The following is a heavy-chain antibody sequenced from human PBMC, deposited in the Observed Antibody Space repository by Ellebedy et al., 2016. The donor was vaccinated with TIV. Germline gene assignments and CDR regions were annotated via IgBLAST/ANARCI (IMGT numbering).Heavy chain of an antibody. J-gene: IGHJ4*02. Sequence: PGGSLRLSCAASGFTFSSYAMSWVRQAPGKGLEWVSTISNTGSRTYYADSVGGRFTISRDNSKKTLYLQMNSLRAEDTALYYCAKGRGGGSDSSAPRYYFDYWGQGTLVTVSS. CDR3: AKGRGGGSDSSAPRYYFDY. D-gene: IGHD3-22*01. CDR2: ISNTGSRT. V-gene: IGHV3-23*01. CDR1: GFTFSSYA.